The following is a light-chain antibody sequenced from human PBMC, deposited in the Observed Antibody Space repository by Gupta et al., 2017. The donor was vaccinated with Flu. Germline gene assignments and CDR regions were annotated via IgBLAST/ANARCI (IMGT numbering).Light chain of an antibody. CDR2: GAS. V-gene: IGKV3-15*01. CDR3: QQYESSPKAT. J-gene: IGKJ1*01. CDR1: QSVSNN. Sequence: ELVLTQSPATLSVSPGERATLSCRASQSVSNNLAWYQQKPGQAPRPVIYGASTRVPGIPDRFSGSGSGTEXTLTISXRQYEDVAVYYCQQYESSPKATFGXGTNVEIK.